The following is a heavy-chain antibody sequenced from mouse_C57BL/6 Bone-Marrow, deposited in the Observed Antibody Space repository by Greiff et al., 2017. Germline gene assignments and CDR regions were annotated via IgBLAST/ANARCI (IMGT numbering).Heavy chain of an antibody. CDR1: GYTFTSYW. Sequence: QVQLQQPGTELVKPGASVKLSCKASGYTFTSYWMHWVKQSPGQGLEWIGNINPSNGGTNYNEKFKSKATLTVDKSSSTAYMQLSSLTSEDSAVYYCARGDYDYDEIAYWGQGTLVTVSA. V-gene: IGHV1-53*01. CDR2: INPSNGGT. D-gene: IGHD2-4*01. CDR3: ARGDYDYDEIAY. J-gene: IGHJ3*01.